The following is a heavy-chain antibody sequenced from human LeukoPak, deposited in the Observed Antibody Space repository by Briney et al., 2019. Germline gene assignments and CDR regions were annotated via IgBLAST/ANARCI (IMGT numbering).Heavy chain of an antibody. D-gene: IGHD3-22*01. J-gene: IGHJ5*02. Sequence: SETLSLTCTVAGGPISSSYWNRIRQPPGKGLEWIGNMDSSGSTKYNPSLRSRVTMSIDTSKNLFSLKLRPVTAADTATYYCTRGYYEPFDRWGQGTLVTVSS. CDR2: MDSSGST. V-gene: IGHV4-59*01. CDR3: TRGYYEPFDR. CDR1: GGPISSSY.